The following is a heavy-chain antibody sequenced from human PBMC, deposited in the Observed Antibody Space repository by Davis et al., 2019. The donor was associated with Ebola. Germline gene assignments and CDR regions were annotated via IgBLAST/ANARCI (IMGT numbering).Heavy chain of an antibody. Sequence: MPSDTLSLTCTVSDYSIRSGYYCGWIRQPPGQSLEWIGEINHSGSTNYNPSLNNRVTISVDTSKNQFSLKLSSVTAADTAVYHCARGDHIYGMDVWGKGTTVTVSA. D-gene: IGHD1-14*01. CDR2: INHSGST. CDR1: DYSIRSGYY. CDR3: ARGDHIYGMDV. V-gene: IGHV4-38-2*02. J-gene: IGHJ6*04.